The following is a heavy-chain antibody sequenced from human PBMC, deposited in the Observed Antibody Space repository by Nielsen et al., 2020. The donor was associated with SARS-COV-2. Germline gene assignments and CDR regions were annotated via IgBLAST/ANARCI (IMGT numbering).Heavy chain of an antibody. CDR2: IFYNGRT. CDR1: GASMRNDY. V-gene: IGHV4-59*01. CDR3: ARGYYNVDY. D-gene: IGHD3-9*01. J-gene: IGHJ4*02. Sequence: SETLSLTCTVSGASMRNDYWSWIRRPPGKGLEWIGYIFYNGRTNYSPSLKSRVTMSVATSKKRFSLELTSVTAADTAVYYCARGYYNVDYWCQGTLVTVSS.